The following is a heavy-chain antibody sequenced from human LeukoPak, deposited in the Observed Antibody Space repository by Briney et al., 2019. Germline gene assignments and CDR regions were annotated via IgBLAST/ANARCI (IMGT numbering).Heavy chain of an antibody. J-gene: IGHJ4*02. CDR2: IYYSGST. CDR1: GGSISSHY. D-gene: IGHD5-12*01. V-gene: IGHV4-59*11. Sequence: SETLSLTCTVSGGSISSHYWSWIRQPPGKGLEWIGYIYYSGSTNYNPSLKSRVTISVDTSKNQFSLKLSSVTAADTAVYYCARGGGYRAGYFDYWGQGTLVTVSS. CDR3: ARGGGYRAGYFDY.